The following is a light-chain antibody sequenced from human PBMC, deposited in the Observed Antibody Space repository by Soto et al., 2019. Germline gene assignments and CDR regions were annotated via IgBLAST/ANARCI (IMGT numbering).Light chain of an antibody. Sequence: EIVLTQSPGTLSLSPGERATLSCRASQSVSSSYLAWYQRKPGQAPRLLIYGASSRATGVPDRFSGSGSGTDFTLSISRLEPEDFAVYYCQQYGSSPTLGQGTKVDIK. CDR1: QSVSSSY. J-gene: IGKJ1*01. V-gene: IGKV3-20*01. CDR3: QQYGSSPT. CDR2: GAS.